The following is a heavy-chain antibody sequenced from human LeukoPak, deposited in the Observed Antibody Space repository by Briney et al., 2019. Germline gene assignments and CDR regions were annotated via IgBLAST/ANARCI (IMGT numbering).Heavy chain of an antibody. V-gene: IGHV3-7*01. CDR2: IKQDGSEK. D-gene: IGHD2-15*01. CDR3: ARFLGYCSGGSCLAYGY. CDR1: GFTFSSYW. Sequence: PGGSPRLSCAASGFTFSSYWMSWVRQAPGKGLEWVANIKQDGSEKYYVDSVKGRFTISRDNAKNSLYLQMNSLRAEDTAVYYCARFLGYCSGGSCLAYGYWGQGTLVTVSS. J-gene: IGHJ4*02.